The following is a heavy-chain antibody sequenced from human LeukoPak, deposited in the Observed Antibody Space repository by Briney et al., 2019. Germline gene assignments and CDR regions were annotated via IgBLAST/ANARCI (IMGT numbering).Heavy chain of an antibody. V-gene: IGHV1-18*01. Sequence: ASVKVSCKASGYTFTSYGISWVRQAPGQGLEWMGWISAYNGNTNYAQKLQGRVTMTTDTSTSTAYMELRSLRSDDTPVYYCARVNIVVVVAAAVLGMDVWGQGTTVTVSS. CDR3: ARVNIVVVVAAAVLGMDV. CDR1: GYTFTSYG. D-gene: IGHD2-15*01. CDR2: ISAYNGNT. J-gene: IGHJ6*02.